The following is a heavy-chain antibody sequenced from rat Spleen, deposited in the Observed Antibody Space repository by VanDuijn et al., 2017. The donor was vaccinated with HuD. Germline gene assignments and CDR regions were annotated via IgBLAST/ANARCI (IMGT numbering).Heavy chain of an antibody. J-gene: IGHJ2*01. CDR2: ISTSGGTT. CDR3: TRDGYYYDRAPYYFDY. CDR1: GFTFSNYE. V-gene: IGHV5-27*01. D-gene: IGHD1-12*01. Sequence: EVQLVESGGDLVQPGRSLKLSCAASGFTFSNYEMAWVRQAPTKGLEWVASISTSGGTTYYRDSVKGRFTVSRDNAKSTLYLQMDSLRSEDTATYYCTRDGYYYDRAPYYFDYWGQGVMVTVSS.